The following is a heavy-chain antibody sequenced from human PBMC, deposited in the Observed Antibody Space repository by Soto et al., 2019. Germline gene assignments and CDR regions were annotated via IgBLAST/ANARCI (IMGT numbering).Heavy chain of an antibody. D-gene: IGHD6-13*01. CDR3: AREPPSIAAAGVFDY. V-gene: IGHV1-18*01. CDR2: ISAYNGNT. J-gene: IGHJ4*02. Sequence: ASVKVSCKASGYTFTSYGISWVRQAPGQGLEWMGWISAYNGNTNYAQKLQGRVTMTTDTSTSTAYMELRSLRSDDTAVYYCAREPPSIAAAGVFDYWGQGTLVTVSS. CDR1: GYTFTSYG.